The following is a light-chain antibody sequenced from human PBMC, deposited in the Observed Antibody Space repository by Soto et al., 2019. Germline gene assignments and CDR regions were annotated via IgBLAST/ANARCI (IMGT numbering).Light chain of an antibody. CDR1: NIGSKS. V-gene: IGLV3-21*04. J-gene: IGLJ3*02. Sequence: SYELTQPPSVSVAPGKTARITCGGNNIGSKSVHWYQQKPGQAPVLVIYYDSDRPSGIPERFSGSNSGNTATLTISRVEAGDEADYYCQVGDSSRDQRVFGGGTKLPVL. CDR2: YDS. CDR3: QVGDSSRDQRV.